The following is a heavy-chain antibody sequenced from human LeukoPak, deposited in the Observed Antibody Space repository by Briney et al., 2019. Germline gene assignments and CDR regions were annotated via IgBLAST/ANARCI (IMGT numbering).Heavy chain of an antibody. D-gene: IGHD2-15*01. CDR1: GGSISSYY. Sequence: SETLSLTCTVSGGSISSYYWSWIRQPAGKGLEWIGRIYTSGRTNYNPSLKSRVTMSVDTSKNQFSLKLSSVTAADTAVYYCASSLGRCSGGSCYSYYYYGMDVWGQGTTVTVSS. CDR3: ASSLGRCSGGSCYSYYYYGMDV. J-gene: IGHJ6*02. CDR2: IYTSGRT. V-gene: IGHV4-4*07.